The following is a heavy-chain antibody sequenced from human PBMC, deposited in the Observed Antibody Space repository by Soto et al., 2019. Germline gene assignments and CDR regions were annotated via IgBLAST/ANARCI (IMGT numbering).Heavy chain of an antibody. Sequence: EVQLLESGGGLVQPGGSLRLSCAASGFTFSILAMGWVRQAPGKGLEWVSVIDYTGGTTYYTDSVKGRFIISRDNSKNILYLQMNSLRTEHTAIYYCAKDATRTSGWYNFDYWGRGALVTVSS. CDR2: IDYTGGTT. D-gene: IGHD6-19*01. J-gene: IGHJ4*02. CDR1: GFTFSILA. CDR3: AKDATRTSGWYNFDY. V-gene: IGHV3-23*01.